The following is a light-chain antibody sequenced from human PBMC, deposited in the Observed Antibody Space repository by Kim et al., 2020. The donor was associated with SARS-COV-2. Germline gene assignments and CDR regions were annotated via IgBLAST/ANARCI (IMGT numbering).Light chain of an antibody. V-gene: IGKV3-15*01. J-gene: IGKJ5*01. CDR2: GAS. CDR1: QSVSSN. Sequence: SPGERARLSCRASQSVSSNLAWYQQKPGQAPRLLIYGASTRATGIPARFSGSGSGTEFTLTISSLQSEDFAVYYCQQYNNWPRITFGQGTRLEIK. CDR3: QQYNNWPRIT.